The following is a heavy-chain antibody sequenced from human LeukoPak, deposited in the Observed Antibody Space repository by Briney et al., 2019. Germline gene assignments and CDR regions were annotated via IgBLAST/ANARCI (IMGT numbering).Heavy chain of an antibody. CDR1: GYAFSMYSKYT. CDR2: INAGFGET. V-gene: IGHV1-3*01. J-gene: IGHJ4*02. Sequence: ASVKVSCKASGYAFSMYSKYTIHWVRQAPGQRPEWMGWINAGFGETRYRQKFQGRVTLSADTPANTVYMELNSLTSEDTAVYYCARDSDTTDWAWVYWGQGTLVTVSS. CDR3: ARDSDTTDWAWVY. D-gene: IGHD3-9*01.